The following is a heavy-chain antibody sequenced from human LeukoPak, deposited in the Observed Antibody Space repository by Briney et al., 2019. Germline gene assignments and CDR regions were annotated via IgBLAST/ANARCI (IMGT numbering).Heavy chain of an antibody. CDR2: ISSSGSTI. Sequence: PGGSLRPSCAASGFTFSDYYMSWIRQAPGKGLEWVSYISSSGSTIYYADSVKGRFTISRDNAKNSLYLQMNSLRAEDTAVYYCASSGAYSLDAFDIWGQGTMVTVSS. V-gene: IGHV3-11*01. CDR3: ASSGAYSLDAFDI. J-gene: IGHJ3*02. D-gene: IGHD3-10*01. CDR1: GFTFSDYY.